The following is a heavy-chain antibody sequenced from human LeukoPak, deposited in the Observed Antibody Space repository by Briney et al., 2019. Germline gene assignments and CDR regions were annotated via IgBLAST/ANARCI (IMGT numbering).Heavy chain of an antibody. D-gene: IGHD2-2*01. CDR3: ASPREYQLLYFGY. V-gene: IGHV3-30*04. CDR2: ISYDGSNK. J-gene: IGHJ4*02. Sequence: PGGFLRLSCAASGFTFSSYAMHWVRQAPGKGLEWVAVISYDGSNKYYAGSVKGRFTISRDNSKNTLYLQMNSLRAEDTAVYYCASPREYQLLYFGYWGQGTLVTVSS. CDR1: GFTFSSYA.